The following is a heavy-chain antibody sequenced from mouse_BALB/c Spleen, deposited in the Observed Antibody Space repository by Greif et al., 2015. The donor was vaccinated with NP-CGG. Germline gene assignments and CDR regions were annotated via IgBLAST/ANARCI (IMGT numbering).Heavy chain of an antibody. CDR1: GYTFTDYY. CDR3: ARSLTGTGFAY. J-gene: IGHJ3*01. Sequence: LVESGPELVKPGASVEISCKASGYTFTDYYINWVKQKPGQGLEWIGWIYPGSGNTKYNEKFKGKATLTVDTSSSTAYMQLSSLTSEDTAVYFCARSLTGTGFAYWGQGTLVTVSA. CDR2: IYPGSGNT. V-gene: IGHV1-84*02. D-gene: IGHD4-1*01.